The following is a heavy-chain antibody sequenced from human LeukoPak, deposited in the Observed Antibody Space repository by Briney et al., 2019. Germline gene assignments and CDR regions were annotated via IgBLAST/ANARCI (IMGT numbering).Heavy chain of an antibody. J-gene: IGHJ4*02. Sequence: SVKVSCKASGGTFSSYAISWVRQAPGQGLEWMGGTIPIFGTANYAQKFQGRVTITADESTSTAYMELSSLRSEDTAVYYCAREYPNLHGVDYWGQGTLVTVSS. D-gene: IGHD1-14*01. CDR1: GGTFSSYA. CDR2: TIPIFGTA. CDR3: AREYPNLHGVDY. V-gene: IGHV1-69*13.